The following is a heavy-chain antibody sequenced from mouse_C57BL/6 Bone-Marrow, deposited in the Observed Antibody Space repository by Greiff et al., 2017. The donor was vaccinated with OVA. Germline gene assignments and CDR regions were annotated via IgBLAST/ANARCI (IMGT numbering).Heavy chain of an antibody. CDR2: LRHKANGYTT. J-gene: IGHJ1*03. Sequence: EVQLVESGGGLVQPGGSLSLSCAASGFTFTDYYMSWVRQPPGKALEWLGFLRHKANGYTTDYNASVKGRFTISRYTSQSILYLKMNAPRAEDSATYYCARWWECFDVWGTGTTVTVSS. V-gene: IGHV7-3*01. CDR3: ARWWECFDV. CDR1: GFTFTDYY. D-gene: IGHD1-1*02.